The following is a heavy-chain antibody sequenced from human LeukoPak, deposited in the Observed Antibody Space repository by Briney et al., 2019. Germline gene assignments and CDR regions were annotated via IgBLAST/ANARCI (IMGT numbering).Heavy chain of an antibody. CDR1: GFSLSTSGMC. D-gene: IGHD4-17*01. J-gene: IGHJ4*02. Sequence: ESGPTLVNPTQTLTLTCTFSGFSLSTSGMCVSWIRQPPGKALEWLARIDWDDDKYYSTSLKTRLTISKDTSKNQVVLTMTNMDPVDTATYYCARMEYGDYTSYYFDYWGQGTLVTVSS. CDR2: IDWDDDK. V-gene: IGHV2-70*11. CDR3: ARMEYGDYTSYYFDY.